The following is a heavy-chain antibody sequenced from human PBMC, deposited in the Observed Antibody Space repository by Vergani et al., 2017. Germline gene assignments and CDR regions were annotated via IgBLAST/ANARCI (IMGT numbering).Heavy chain of an antibody. CDR3: AGAYGYPTLDY. CDR1: GGSISSHY. V-gene: IGHV4-59*11. D-gene: IGHD5-18*01. J-gene: IGHJ4*02. Sequence: QVQLQESGPGLVKPSETLSLTCTVSGGSISSHYWSWIRQPPGKGLEWIWYIYYSGSTNYNPSLKSRVTISGDTSKNQFSLKLSSVTAADTAVYYCAGAYGYPTLDYWGQGTLVTVSS. CDR2: IYYSGST.